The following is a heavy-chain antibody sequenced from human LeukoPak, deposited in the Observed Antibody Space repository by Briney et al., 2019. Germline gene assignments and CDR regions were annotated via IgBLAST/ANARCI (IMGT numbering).Heavy chain of an antibody. J-gene: IGHJ4*02. CDR2: ISSSGSTI. CDR3: ARDGEFGNAYRNGYSGFGY. V-gene: IGHV3-11*01. CDR1: GFTFSDYS. Sequence: GGSLRLSCAASGFTFSDYSMSWIRQAPGKGLEWVSYISSSGSTIFYADSVKGRFTISRDNAKNSLSLQMNSLRAEDTAVCYCARDGEFGNAYRNGYSGFGYWGQGTLVTVSS. D-gene: IGHD5-18*01.